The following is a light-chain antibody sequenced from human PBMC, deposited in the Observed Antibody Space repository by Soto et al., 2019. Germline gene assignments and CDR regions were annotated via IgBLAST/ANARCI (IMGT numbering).Light chain of an antibody. Sequence: QSALTQPASVSGSPGQSITISCTGTSSDVGGYNYVSWYQQHPGKAPKLMIYDVSNRPSGVSNRFSGSKSGNTASLTISGLQAEDEADYYCSSYTSSSTVVVFGGWTKLTVL. J-gene: IGLJ2*01. CDR3: SSYTSSSTVVV. CDR2: DVS. V-gene: IGLV2-14*01. CDR1: SSDVGGYNY.